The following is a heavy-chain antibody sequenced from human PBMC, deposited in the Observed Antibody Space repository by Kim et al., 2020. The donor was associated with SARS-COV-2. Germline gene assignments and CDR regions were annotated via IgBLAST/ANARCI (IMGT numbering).Heavy chain of an antibody. CDR2: GSP. V-gene: IGHV4-39*01. CDR3: ATLLHAFDI. J-gene: IGHJ3*02. Sequence: GSPYYNPSLKSRVTISVDTSKNQFSLKLSSVTAADTAVYYCATLLHAFDIWGQGTMVTVSS.